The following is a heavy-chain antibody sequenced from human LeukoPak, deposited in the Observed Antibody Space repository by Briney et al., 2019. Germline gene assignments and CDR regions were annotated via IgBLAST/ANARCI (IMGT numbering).Heavy chain of an antibody. D-gene: IGHD2-15*01. CDR3: AKGDVVVVAATPYNWFDP. CDR2: VSGDGGST. Sequence: GESLTLSCGASGFTFDDYAMHWVRQAPPRGLEWVYLVSGDGGSTYYADSVKGRFTISRDDSKNSLYLQMNSLRTEDTALYYCAKGDVVVVAATPYNWFDPWGQGTLVTVSS. V-gene: IGHV3-43*02. J-gene: IGHJ5*02. CDR1: GFTFDDYA.